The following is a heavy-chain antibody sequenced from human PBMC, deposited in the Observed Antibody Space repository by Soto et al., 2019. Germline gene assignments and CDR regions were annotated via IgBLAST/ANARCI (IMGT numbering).Heavy chain of an antibody. Sequence: QVQLVQSGAEMKKPGSSVKVSCQSSGGTFNTYAMNWVRQAPGQGPEWMGDISPMFGAANYAPKFQGRVTITADESTGTSYMQLSSLTSEDTALYFCAREVQVHTPAFGYWGQGTMFTVSS. CDR3: AREVQVHTPAFGY. CDR1: GGTFNTYA. J-gene: IGHJ4*02. V-gene: IGHV1-69*19. D-gene: IGHD3-16*01. CDR2: ISPMFGAA.